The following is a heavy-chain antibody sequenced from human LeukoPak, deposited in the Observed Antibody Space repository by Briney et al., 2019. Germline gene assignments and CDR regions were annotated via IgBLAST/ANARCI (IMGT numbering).Heavy chain of an antibody. CDR1: GYTFTSYG. CDR3: ARMQLARHYYYGMDV. V-gene: IGHV1-18*01. Sequence: ASVKASCKASGYTFTSYGISWVRQAPGQGLEWMGWISAYNGNTNYAQKLQGRVTMTTDTSTSTAYMELRSLRSDDTAVYYCARMQLARHYYYGMDVWGQGTTVTVSS. D-gene: IGHD6-6*01. CDR2: ISAYNGNT. J-gene: IGHJ6*02.